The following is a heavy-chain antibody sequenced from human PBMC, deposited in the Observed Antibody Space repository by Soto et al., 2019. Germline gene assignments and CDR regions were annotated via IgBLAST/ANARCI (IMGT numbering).Heavy chain of an antibody. D-gene: IGHD3-9*01. CDR1: GFTFSSYG. V-gene: IGHV3-33*01. J-gene: IGHJ4*02. Sequence: QVQLVESGGGVVQPGRSLRLSCAASGFTFSSYGMHWVRQAPGKGLEWVAVIWYDGSNKYYADSAKGRFTISRDNSKNTLYLQMNSVRAEDTAVYYCARERAAYYDILTGYYNPYYWGQGTLVTVSS. CDR2: IWYDGSNK. CDR3: ARERAAYYDILTGYYNPYY.